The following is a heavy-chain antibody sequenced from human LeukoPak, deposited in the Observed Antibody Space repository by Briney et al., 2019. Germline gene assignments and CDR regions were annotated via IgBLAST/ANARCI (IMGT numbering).Heavy chain of an antibody. D-gene: IGHD3-22*01. J-gene: IGHJ3*02. CDR3: ARDFPDALIVVVINAFDI. Sequence: ASVKVSCKASGYTFTSYYIHWVRQAPGQGLEWMGIINPSGGSTSYAQKFQGRVTMTTDTSTSTAYMELRSLRSDGTAVYYCARDFPDALIVVVINAFDIWGQGTMVTVSS. V-gene: IGHV1-46*01. CDR2: INPSGGST. CDR1: GYTFTSYY.